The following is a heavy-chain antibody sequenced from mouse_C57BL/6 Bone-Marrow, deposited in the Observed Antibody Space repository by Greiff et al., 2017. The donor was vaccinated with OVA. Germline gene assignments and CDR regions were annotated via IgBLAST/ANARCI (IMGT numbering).Heavy chain of an antibody. Sequence: EVQLVESGGGLVKPGGSLKLSCAASGFTFSDYGMHWVRQAPEKGLEWVAYISSGSSTIYYADTVKGRFTISRDNAKNTLFLQMTSLRSEDTAMYYCARRAQAMSYWGQGTLVTVSA. CDR1: GFTFSDYG. J-gene: IGHJ3*01. D-gene: IGHD3-2*02. V-gene: IGHV5-17*01. CDR2: ISSGSSTI. CDR3: ARRAQAMSY.